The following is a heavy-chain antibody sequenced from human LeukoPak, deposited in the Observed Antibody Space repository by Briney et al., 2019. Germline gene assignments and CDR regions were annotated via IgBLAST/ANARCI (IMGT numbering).Heavy chain of an antibody. CDR1: GFTFSSYA. D-gene: IGHD3-3*01. V-gene: IGHV3-23*01. J-gene: IGHJ5*02. CDR3: AKDSETYCDFWSGSNWFDP. Sequence: GGSLRLSCAASGFTFSSYAMSWVRQAPGKGLERVSTLSGSGGNTYYADSVKGRFTISRDNSKNTLYLQMNSLRAEETAVYYCAKDSETYCDFWSGSNWFDPWGQGTLVTVSS. CDR2: LSGSGGNT.